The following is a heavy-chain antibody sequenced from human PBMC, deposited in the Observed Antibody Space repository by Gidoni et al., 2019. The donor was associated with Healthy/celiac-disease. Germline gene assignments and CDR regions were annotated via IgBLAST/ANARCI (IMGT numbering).Heavy chain of an antibody. CDR1: GFPFSSYS. CDR2: ISSSSSYI. CDR3: ASGELLREGQMVDAFDI. D-gene: IGHD1-26*01. Sequence: EVQLVESGGGLVKPGGSLRLYCAASGFPFSSYSMNWVRQAPGKGLEWVSSISSSSSYIYYADSVKGRFTISRDNAKNSLYLQMNSLRAEDTAVYYCASGELLREGQMVDAFDIWGQGTMVTVSS. V-gene: IGHV3-21*01. J-gene: IGHJ3*02.